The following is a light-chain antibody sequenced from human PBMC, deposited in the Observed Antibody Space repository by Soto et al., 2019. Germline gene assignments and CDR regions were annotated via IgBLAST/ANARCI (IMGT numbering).Light chain of an antibody. J-gene: IGLJ3*02. Sequence: QSALTQPASVSASPGQSITISCTGASSDVCGYNYVSWYQQHPGKAPKLMIYDVSNRLSGVSNRFSGSKSGNTASLTISGLQAEDEADYYCSSYTSSSTLVVFGGGTKLTVL. CDR1: SSDVCGYNY. CDR2: DVS. CDR3: SSYTSSSTLVV. V-gene: IGLV2-14*03.